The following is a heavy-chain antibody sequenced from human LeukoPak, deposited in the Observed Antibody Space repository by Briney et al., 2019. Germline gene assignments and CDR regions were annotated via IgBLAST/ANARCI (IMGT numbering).Heavy chain of an antibody. D-gene: IGHD6-19*01. CDR2: FDPEDGET. V-gene: IGHV1-24*01. Sequence: EASVKVSCKVSGYTLTELSMHWVRQAPGKGREWMGGFDPEDGETIYAQKFQGRVTMTEDTSTDTAYMGLSSLRSEDTAVYYCATDYSSGWYYFDYWGQGTLVTVSS. CDR3: ATDYSSGWYYFDY. J-gene: IGHJ4*02. CDR1: GYTLTELS.